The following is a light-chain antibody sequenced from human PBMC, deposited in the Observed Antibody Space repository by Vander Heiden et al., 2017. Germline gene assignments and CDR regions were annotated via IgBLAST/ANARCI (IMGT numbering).Light chain of an antibody. CDR3: QSYDSSNRV. V-gene: IGLV6-57*01. J-gene: IGLJ3*02. CDR2: EDN. CDR1: SGSIASNY. Sequence: FMLTQPHSVSESPGKTVTISCTRSSGSIASNYVQWYQQRPGSSPTTVIYEDNQRPSGVPDRFSGSIDSSPNSASLTISGLKTEDEADYYCQSYDSSNRVCGGGTKLTVL.